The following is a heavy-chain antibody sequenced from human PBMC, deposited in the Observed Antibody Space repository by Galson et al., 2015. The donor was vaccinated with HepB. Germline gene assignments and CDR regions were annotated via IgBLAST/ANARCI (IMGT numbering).Heavy chain of an antibody. V-gene: IGHV3-30*03. J-gene: IGHJ4*02. CDR2: VSYDGNLK. CDR3: ARDDWTHGNSWHNYFHH. CDR1: GFNFSTYG. Sequence: SPRPSCAASGFNFSTYGMHWVRQAPGKGLEWVAVVSYDGNLKSYADAVEGRSTISRDTSKNTLYAQMNSLRSEDTAVYYCARDDWTHGNSWHNYFHHWGQGSLVTVSS. D-gene: IGHD6-13*01.